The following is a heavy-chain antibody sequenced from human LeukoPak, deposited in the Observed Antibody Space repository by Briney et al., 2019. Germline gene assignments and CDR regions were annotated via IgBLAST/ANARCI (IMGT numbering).Heavy chain of an antibody. CDR1: GYTFTSYG. D-gene: IGHD6-13*01. CDR2: ISTYNGNT. Sequence: GASVKVSCKASGYTFTSYGISWVRQAPGQGLEWMGWISTYNGNTNYAQKLQGRVTMTTDTSTSTAYMELRSLRSDDTAVYYCARVNGAKAAAAFDIWGQGTMVTVSS. V-gene: IGHV1-18*01. CDR3: ARVNGAKAAAAFDI. J-gene: IGHJ3*02.